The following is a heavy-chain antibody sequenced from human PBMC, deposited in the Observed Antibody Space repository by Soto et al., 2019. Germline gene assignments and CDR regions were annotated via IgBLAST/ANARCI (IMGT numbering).Heavy chain of an antibody. CDR1: GFTFSSYG. D-gene: IGHD6-13*01. Sequence: PGGSLRLSCAASGFTFSSYGMHWVRQAPGKGLEWVAVISYDGSNKYYADSVKGRFTISRDNSKNTLYLQMNSLRAEDTAVYYCAKVQGSSWYTWYFDYWGQGTLVTVSS. V-gene: IGHV3-30*18. CDR2: ISYDGSNK. CDR3: AKVQGSSWYTWYFDY. J-gene: IGHJ4*02.